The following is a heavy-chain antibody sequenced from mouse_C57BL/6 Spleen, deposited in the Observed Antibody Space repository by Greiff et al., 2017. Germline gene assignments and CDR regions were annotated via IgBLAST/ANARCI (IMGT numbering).Heavy chain of an antibody. D-gene: IGHD2-4*01. CDR3: ARGLRRDWFAY. CDR1: GFTFSDYG. V-gene: IGHV5-17*01. CDR2: ISSGSSTI. J-gene: IGHJ3*01. Sequence: EVKLMESGGGLVKPGGSLKLSCAASGFTFSDYGMHWVRQAPEKGLEWVAYISSGSSTIYYADTVKGRFTISRDNAKNTLFLQMTSLRSEDTAMYYCARGLRRDWFAYWGQGTLVTVSA.